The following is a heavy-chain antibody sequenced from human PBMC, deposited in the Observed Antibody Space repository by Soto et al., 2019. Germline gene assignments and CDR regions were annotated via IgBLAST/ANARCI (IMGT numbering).Heavy chain of an antibody. CDR1: GFTFSTYG. J-gene: IGHJ3*02. Sequence: GSLRLSCAASGFTFSTYGIHWVRQAPGKGLDWVALISPSGATKFFADSVTGRFTVSMDNSKNTLYLQMNYLRDDDTAVYYCAKAQAFDIWGQGTMVTVSS. CDR3: AKAQAFDI. V-gene: IGHV3-30*18. CDR2: ISPSGATK.